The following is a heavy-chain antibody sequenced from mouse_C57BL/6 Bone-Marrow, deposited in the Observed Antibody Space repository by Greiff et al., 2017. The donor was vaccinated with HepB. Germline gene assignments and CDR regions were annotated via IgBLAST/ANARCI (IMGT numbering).Heavy chain of an antibody. CDR3: ARQRITTVVAGNFDY. CDR2: ISSGGSYT. V-gene: IGHV5-6*01. J-gene: IGHJ2*01. D-gene: IGHD1-1*01. CDR1: GFTFSSYG. Sequence: EVMLVESGGDLVKPGGSLKLSCAASGFTFSSYGMSWVRQTPDKRLEWVATISSGGSYTYYPDSVKGRFTISRDNAKNTLYLQMSSLKSEDTAMYYCARQRITTVVAGNFDYWGQGTTLTVSS.